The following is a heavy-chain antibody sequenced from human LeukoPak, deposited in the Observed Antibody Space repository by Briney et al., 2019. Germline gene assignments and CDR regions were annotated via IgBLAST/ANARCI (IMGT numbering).Heavy chain of an antibody. J-gene: IGHJ4*02. Sequence: SETLSLTCTVSGGSISSYYWGWIRQPPGKGLEWIGSIYYSGSTYYNPSLKSRVTISVDTSKNQFSLKLSSVTAADTAVYYCAREWLEQQLVTGRRIVDYWGQGTLVTVSS. CDR3: AREWLEQQLVTGRRIVDY. V-gene: IGHV4-39*02. CDR2: IYYSGST. CDR1: GGSISSYY. D-gene: IGHD6-13*01.